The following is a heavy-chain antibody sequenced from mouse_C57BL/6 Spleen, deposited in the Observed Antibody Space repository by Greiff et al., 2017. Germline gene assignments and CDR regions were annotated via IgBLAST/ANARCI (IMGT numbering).Heavy chain of an antibody. CDR3: AVNYDYDGWFAY. D-gene: IGHD2-4*01. CDR1: GYAFSSSW. J-gene: IGHJ3*01. CDR2: IYPGDGDT. V-gene: IGHV1-82*01. Sequence: VQLQQSGPELVKPGASVKISCKASGYAFSSSWMNWVKQRPGKGLEWIGRIYPGDGDTNYNGKFKGKATLTADKSSGTAYMQLSSLTSEDSAVYFCAVNYDYDGWFAYWGQGTLVTVSA.